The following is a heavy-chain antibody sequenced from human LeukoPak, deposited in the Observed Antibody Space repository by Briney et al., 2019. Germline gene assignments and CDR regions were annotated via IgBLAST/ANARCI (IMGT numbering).Heavy chain of an antibody. J-gene: IGHJ6*02. Sequence: SETLSLTCTVSGGSISGSSYYWSWIRQPPGKGLEWIGYIYYSGSTNYNPSLKSRVTISLDTSKNQFSLKLSSVTAADTAVYYCATIDYGDSRLGMDVWGQGTTVTVSS. CDR2: IYYSGST. CDR3: ATIDYGDSRLGMDV. CDR1: GGSISGSSYY. D-gene: IGHD4-17*01. V-gene: IGHV4-61*01.